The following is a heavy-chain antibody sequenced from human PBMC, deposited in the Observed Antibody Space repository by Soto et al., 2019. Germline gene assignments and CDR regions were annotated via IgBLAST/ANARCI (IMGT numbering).Heavy chain of an antibody. CDR3: ARGSFPSPSATVVTPFDY. V-gene: IGHV4-59*01. J-gene: IGHJ4*02. CDR2: IYYSGST. D-gene: IGHD2-15*01. CDR1: GGSISSYY. Sequence: SETLSLTCTVSGGSISSYYWSWIRQPPGKGLEWIGYIYYSGSTDYNPSLKSRVTISVDTSKNQFSLKLSSVTAADTAVYYCARGSFPSPSATVVTPFDYWGQGTLVTVSS.